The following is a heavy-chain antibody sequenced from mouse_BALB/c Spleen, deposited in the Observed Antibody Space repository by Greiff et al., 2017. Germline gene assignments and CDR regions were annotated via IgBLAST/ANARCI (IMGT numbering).Heavy chain of an antibody. V-gene: IGHV5-17*02. CDR3: ARSPIYYDLDY. D-gene: IGHD2-4*01. CDR1: GFTFSSFG. Sequence: EVKLVESGGGLVQPGGSRKLSCAASGFTFSSFGMHWVRQAPEKGLEWVAYISSGSSTIYYADTVKGRFTISRDNPKNTLFLQMTSLRSEDTAMYYCARSPIYYDLDYWGQGTTLTVSS. CDR2: ISSGSSTI. J-gene: IGHJ2*01.